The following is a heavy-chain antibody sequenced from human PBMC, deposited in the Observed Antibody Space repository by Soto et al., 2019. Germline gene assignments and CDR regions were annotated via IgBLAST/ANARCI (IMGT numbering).Heavy chain of an antibody. CDR1: GYTFTSYG. D-gene: IGHD3-9*01. CDR3: ASSYYDILTGYSPYYFDY. Sequence: ASVKVSCKASGYTFTSYGISWVRQAPGQGLEWMGWISAYNGNTNYAQKLQGRVTMTTDTSTSTAYMELRSLRSDDTAVYYCASSYYDILTGYSPYYFDYWGQGTLVTVSS. J-gene: IGHJ4*02. V-gene: IGHV1-18*01. CDR2: ISAYNGNT.